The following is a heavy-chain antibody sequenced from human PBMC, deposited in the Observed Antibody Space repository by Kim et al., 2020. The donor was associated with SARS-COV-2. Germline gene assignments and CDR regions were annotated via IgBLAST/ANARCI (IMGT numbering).Heavy chain of an antibody. CDR3: ARVVPYDFLEWLSHGYYFDY. V-gene: IGHV4-4*02. CDR1: GGSISSSNW. CDR2: IYHSGST. Sequence: SETLSLTCAVSGGSISSSNWWSWVRQPPGKGLEWIGEIYHSGSTNYNPSLKSRVTISVDKSKNQFSLKLSSVTAADTAVYYCARVVPYDFLEWLSHGYYFDYWGQGTLVTVSS. D-gene: IGHD3-3*01. J-gene: IGHJ4*02.